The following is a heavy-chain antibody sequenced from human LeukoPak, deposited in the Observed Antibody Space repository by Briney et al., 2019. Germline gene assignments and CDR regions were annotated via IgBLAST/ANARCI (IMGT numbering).Heavy chain of an antibody. D-gene: IGHD2-15*01. Sequence: ASVKVSCKASGYTFTDYSMHWVRQAPGQGLEWMGWINPNTDATKDAQNFQGRVTMTRDTSISTAYMELTRLRSDDTAVYYCARLGADCSDGTCYSDLKFDYWGRGTLVTVSS. J-gene: IGHJ4*02. CDR2: INPNTDAT. V-gene: IGHV1-2*02. CDR3: ARLGADCSDGTCYSDLKFDY. CDR1: GYTFTDYS.